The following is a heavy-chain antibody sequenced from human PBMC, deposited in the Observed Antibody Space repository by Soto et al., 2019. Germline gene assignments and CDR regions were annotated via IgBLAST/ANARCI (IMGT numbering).Heavy chain of an antibody. J-gene: IGHJ5*02. V-gene: IGHV4-31*03. CDR3: ASTYHYSSSSWGCWFDP. CDR1: GGSISSGGYY. CDR2: IYYSGST. D-gene: IGHD6-6*01. Sequence: SETLSLTCTVSGGSISSGGYYWSWIRQHPGKGLEWIGYIYYSGSTYYNPSLKSRVTISVDTSKNQFSLKLSSVTAADTAVYYCASTYHYSSSSWGCWFDPWGQGTLVTVSS.